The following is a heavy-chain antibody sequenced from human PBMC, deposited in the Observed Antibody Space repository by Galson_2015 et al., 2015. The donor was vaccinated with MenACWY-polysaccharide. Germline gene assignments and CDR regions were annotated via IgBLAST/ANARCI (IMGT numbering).Heavy chain of an antibody. D-gene: IGHD3-9*01. J-gene: IGHJ4*02. CDR1: GVSISSSGYY. Sequence: LSLTCAVSGVSISSSGYYWGWIRQPPGPGLEWVGSAYYSRTTYYNPSLKSRVTISVDTSKNQFSLKVSSVTAADTAIYYCARGFYDILTRYPKNFDYWGQGTLVTVSS. CDR2: AYYSRTT. CDR3: ARGFYDILTRYPKNFDY. V-gene: IGHV4-39*01.